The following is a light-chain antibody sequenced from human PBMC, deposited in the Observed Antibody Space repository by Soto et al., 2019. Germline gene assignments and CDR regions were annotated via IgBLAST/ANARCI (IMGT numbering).Light chain of an antibody. V-gene: IGKV3-11*01. CDR3: QEGTYWPA. J-gene: IGKJ4*01. CDR2: DAS. Sequence: EIVLTQSPAILSLSPGEKATLSCRASQIVSGSLGWYQQKPGQAPRLIIYDASVRATGIPARFSGSGSGTDFTLTISSLEPEDFAVYYCQEGTYWPAFGGGTKVDI. CDR1: QIVSGS.